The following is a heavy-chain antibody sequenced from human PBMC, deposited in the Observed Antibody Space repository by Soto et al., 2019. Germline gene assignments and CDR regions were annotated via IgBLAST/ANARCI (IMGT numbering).Heavy chain of an antibody. D-gene: IGHD3-16*01. J-gene: IGHJ1*01. V-gene: IGHV3-21*06. CDR3: ATPYYFNH. CDR2: IRDDSSYI. CDR1: GFMFSAYT. Sequence: LRLSCAASGFMFSAYTMNWVRQAPGKGLEWLSSIRDDSSYIDYADSLRGRFTVSRDNARNSLYLQIDSLGVEDTAVYYCATPYYFNHWGPGTLVTVSS.